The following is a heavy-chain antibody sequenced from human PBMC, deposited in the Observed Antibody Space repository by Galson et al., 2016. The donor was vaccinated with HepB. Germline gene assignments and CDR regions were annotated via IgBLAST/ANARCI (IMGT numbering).Heavy chain of an antibody. Sequence: SLRLSCAASGFSISDIAMTWVRQVPGKGLQWVSSSLTNKGRIYRADSVKGRFTISRDVSKNTLYLQMNSLRADDTAIYYCAKLRRWQPVYWGQGTLVTVSS. CDR2: SLTNKGRI. D-gene: IGHD2-15*01. J-gene: IGHJ4*02. CDR1: GFSISDIA. CDR3: AKLRRWQPVY. V-gene: IGHV3-23*01.